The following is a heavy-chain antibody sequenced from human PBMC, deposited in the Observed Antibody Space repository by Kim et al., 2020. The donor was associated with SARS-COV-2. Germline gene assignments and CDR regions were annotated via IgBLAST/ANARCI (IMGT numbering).Heavy chain of an antibody. Sequence: GGSQRLSCAASGFTFSSYWMSWVRQAPGKGLEWVANIKQDGSEKYYVDSVKGRFTISRDNAKNSLYLQMNSLRAEDTAVYYCARSLATYYYDSSGYYLDYWGQGTLVTVSS. CDR1: GFTFSSYW. CDR2: IKQDGSEK. CDR3: ARSLATYYYDSSGYYLDY. D-gene: IGHD3-22*01. J-gene: IGHJ4*02. V-gene: IGHV3-7*03.